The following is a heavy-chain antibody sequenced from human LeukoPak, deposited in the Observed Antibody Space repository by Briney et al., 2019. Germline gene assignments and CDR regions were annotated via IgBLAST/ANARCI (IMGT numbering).Heavy chain of an antibody. CDR1: GYTFTGYY. V-gene: IGHV1-2*02. Sequence: GASVKVSCKASGYTFTGYYMHWVRQAPGQGLEWMGWINPNSGGTNYAQKFQGRVTMTRDTSISTAYMELSRLRSDDTAVYYCARDDLTESPVVPAVWGQGTTVTVSS. CDR2: INPNSGGT. D-gene: IGHD2-2*01. J-gene: IGHJ6*01. CDR3: ARDDLTESPVVPAV.